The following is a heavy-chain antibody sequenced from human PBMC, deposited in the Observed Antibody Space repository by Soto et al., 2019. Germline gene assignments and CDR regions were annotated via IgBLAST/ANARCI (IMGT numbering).Heavy chain of an antibody. CDR2: IYHSGST. CDR1: GGSISSNNW. Sequence: SVTLSLTCVVSGGSISSNNWWSLVRHPPGKGLEWILEIYHSGSTNYNPSLKSRVTISVDKSKNQFSLKLSSVTAADTAVYYCGRDRGGSTSGFLYWGQGIMVTVSS. D-gene: IGHD2-15*01. V-gene: IGHV4-4*02. J-gene: IGHJ4*01. CDR3: GRDRGGSTSGFLY.